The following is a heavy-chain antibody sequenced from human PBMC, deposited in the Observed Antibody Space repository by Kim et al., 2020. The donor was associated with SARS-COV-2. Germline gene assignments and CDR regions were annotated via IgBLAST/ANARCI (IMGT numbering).Heavy chain of an antibody. CDR3: ARSLRDLAALYFDY. D-gene: IGHD6-6*01. J-gene: IGHJ4*02. Sequence: AVSVKSRISINADTSKNQFSLQLNSVTPEDMAVYYCARSLRDLAALYFDYWGQGTLVTVSS. V-gene: IGHV6-1*01.